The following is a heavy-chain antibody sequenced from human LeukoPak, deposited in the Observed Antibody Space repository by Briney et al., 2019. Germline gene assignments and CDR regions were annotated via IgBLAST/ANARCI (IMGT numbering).Heavy chain of an antibody. CDR3: SRDLSPQCSSGLCPSVDY. V-gene: IGHV3-48*03. Sequence: PGGSLRLSCAASGFTFSIYEMNWVRQAPGKGLEWVSYISGSGSSIYYADSVKGRFTISRDNAKNSLYLQMNSLRAEDTAIYYCSRDLSPQCSSGLCPSVDYWGQGTLVTVSS. J-gene: IGHJ4*02. D-gene: IGHD3-22*01. CDR1: GFTFSIYE. CDR2: ISGSGSSI.